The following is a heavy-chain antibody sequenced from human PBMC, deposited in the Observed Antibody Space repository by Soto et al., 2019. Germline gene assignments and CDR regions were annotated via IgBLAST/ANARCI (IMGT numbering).Heavy chain of an antibody. CDR3: SRSLNS. Sequence: LRLSCAASGFTFSTFWMDWVRQTPGKGLEWVANINQDGSEKNYVNSVKGRFTIYRDNAKNSLYLQMSSLTAEDSALYYCSRSLNSWGQGTLVTVS. CDR1: GFTFSTFW. J-gene: IGHJ4*02. CDR2: INQDGSEK. V-gene: IGHV3-7*01.